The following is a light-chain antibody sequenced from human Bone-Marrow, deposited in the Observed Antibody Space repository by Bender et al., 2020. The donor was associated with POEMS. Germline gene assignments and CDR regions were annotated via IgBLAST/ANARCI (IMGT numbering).Light chain of an antibody. J-gene: IGLJ3*02. CDR2: QDN. Sequence: VLTQPPSVSGAPGQTASITCSGNELGNKYACWYQQKPGQSPVLVIYQDNKRPSEIPERFSGSNSGTTATLTISGTQAMDEADYYCLAWDSSTGVFGGGTKLTVL. CDR1: ELGNKY. V-gene: IGLV3-1*01. CDR3: LAWDSSTGV.